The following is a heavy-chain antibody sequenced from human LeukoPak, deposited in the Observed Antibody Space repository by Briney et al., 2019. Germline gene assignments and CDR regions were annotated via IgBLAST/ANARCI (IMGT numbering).Heavy chain of an antibody. D-gene: IGHD6-13*01. Sequence: ASVKVSCKASGGTFSSYAISWVRQAPGQGLEWMGGIIPIFGTANYAQKFQGRVTITTDESTSPAYMELSSLRSEDTAVYYCASCSSSCDAFDIWGQGTMVTVSS. J-gene: IGHJ3*02. CDR3: ASCSSSCDAFDI. CDR2: IIPIFGTA. V-gene: IGHV1-69*05. CDR1: GGTFSSYA.